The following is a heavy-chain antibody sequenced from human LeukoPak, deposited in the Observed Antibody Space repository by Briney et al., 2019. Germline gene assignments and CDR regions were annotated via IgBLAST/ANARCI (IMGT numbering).Heavy chain of an antibody. D-gene: IGHD6-19*01. V-gene: IGHV3-30*18. CDR1: GFTFSSYG. CDR2: ITSDGRNK. Sequence: PGGSLRLSCAASGFTFSSYGMSWVRQAPGKGLEWVAVITSDGRNKYYAASVTGRFTISRDNSKNTLFLQMNSLRAEDTAVYYCAKTPMTNGWYYFDSWGQGTLVSVSS. J-gene: IGHJ4*02. CDR3: AKTPMTNGWYYFDS.